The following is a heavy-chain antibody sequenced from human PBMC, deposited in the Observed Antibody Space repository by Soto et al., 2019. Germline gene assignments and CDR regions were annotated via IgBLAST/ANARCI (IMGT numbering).Heavy chain of an antibody. D-gene: IGHD3-22*01. CDR1: GFIFSNAW. Sequence: EVQLVESGGGLVKPGGSLRLSCAGSGFIFSNAWMNWVRQAPGKGLEWVGRIKSKIDGGTTDYAAPVKGRFTVSRDDSKNTVYLQMNSLKTEDTAVYYSTTDHPYVYDGSCYDHWGQGTLITVSS. CDR3: TTDHPYVYDGSCYDH. CDR2: IKSKIDGGTT. J-gene: IGHJ4*02. V-gene: IGHV3-15*07.